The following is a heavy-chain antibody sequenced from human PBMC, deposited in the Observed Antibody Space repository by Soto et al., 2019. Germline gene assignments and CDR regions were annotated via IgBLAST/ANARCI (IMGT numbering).Heavy chain of an antibody. CDR3: ARDPPPNYDSSGYYYYYGMDV. CDR1: GGSISSYY. V-gene: IGHV4-59*01. J-gene: IGHJ6*02. D-gene: IGHD3-22*01. Sequence: PSETLSLTCTVSGGSISSYYWSWIRQPPGKGLEWIGYIYYSGSTNYNPSLKSRVTISVDTSKNQFSLKLSSVTAADTAVYYCARDPPPNYDSSGYYYYYGMDVWGQGTTVTAP. CDR2: IYYSGST.